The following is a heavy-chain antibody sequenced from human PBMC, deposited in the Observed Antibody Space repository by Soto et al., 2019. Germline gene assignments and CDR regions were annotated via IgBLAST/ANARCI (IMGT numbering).Heavy chain of an antibody. Sequence: GGSLRLSCAASGFTFSSYAMSWVRQAPGKGLEWVAAIGGTDGKTYYADSVKGRFTISRDNSENTLYLQMSRLRAEDTAVYFCAKGMFSSSPAAAGSFDYWGQGTLVTVSS. CDR2: IGGTDGKT. CDR1: GFTFSSYA. CDR3: AKGMFSSSPAAAGSFDY. D-gene: IGHD3-10*01. V-gene: IGHV3-23*01. J-gene: IGHJ4*02.